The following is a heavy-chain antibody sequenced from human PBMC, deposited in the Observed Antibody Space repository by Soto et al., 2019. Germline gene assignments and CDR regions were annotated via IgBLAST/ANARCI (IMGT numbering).Heavy chain of an antibody. J-gene: IGHJ4*02. D-gene: IGHD2-2*01. CDR2: IYHSGST. CDR1: GGSITNSNW. Sequence: QVQLQESGPGLVKPSGTLSLTCAVSGGSITNSNWWSWVRQPPGKGLEWIGEIYHSGSTNYAPSLKSRVTISVDNTKNQFSLKRTSVTAADTAVYYCARGGGDCDKPNCYPAGDSWGQGTLVTVSS. V-gene: IGHV4-4*02. CDR3: ARGGGDCDKPNCYPAGDS.